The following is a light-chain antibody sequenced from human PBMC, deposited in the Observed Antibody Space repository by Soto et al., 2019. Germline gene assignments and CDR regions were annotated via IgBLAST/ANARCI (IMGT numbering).Light chain of an antibody. V-gene: IGKV1-5*01. CDR2: DVS. J-gene: IGKJ5*01. CDR1: KSISGR. Sequence: DIQMTQSPSTLSASVGDRVSITCRASKSISGRLAWYQQKPGKAPMVLIYDVSSLESGVPSRFSGSGSGTEFTLTISSLQPDDFATYYCQHYNSYSEAFGQGTRLEIK. CDR3: QHYNSYSEA.